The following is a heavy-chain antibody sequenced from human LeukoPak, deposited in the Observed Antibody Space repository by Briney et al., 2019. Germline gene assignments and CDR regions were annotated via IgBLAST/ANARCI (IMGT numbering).Heavy chain of an antibody. J-gene: IGHJ4*02. CDR1: GFTFSSYV. Sequence: GGSLRLSCAASGFTFSSYVMNWVRQPPGKGLEWVSSISGSGDSTFYADSVKGRFSIPRDNPKNTLYLQVNGLRTEDTAVYYCAKDRLLNCRGDCYIFDYWGQGTVVTVSS. D-gene: IGHD2-21*02. CDR2: ISGSGDST. CDR3: AKDRLLNCRGDCYIFDY. V-gene: IGHV3-23*01.